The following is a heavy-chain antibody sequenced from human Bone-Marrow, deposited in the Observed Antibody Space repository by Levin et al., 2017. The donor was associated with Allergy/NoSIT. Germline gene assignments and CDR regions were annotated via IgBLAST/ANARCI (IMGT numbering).Heavy chain of an antibody. V-gene: IGHV3-74*01. J-gene: IGHJ6*02. CDR3: ARGIYGSGSYSLNYYYYYGMDV. D-gene: IGHD3-10*01. CDR1: GFTFSSYW. CDR2: INSDGSST. Sequence: GGSLRLSCAASGFTFSSYWMHWVRQAPGKGLVWVSRINSDGSSTSYADSVKGRFTISRDNAKNTLYLQMNSLRAEDTAVYYCARGIYGSGSYSLNYYYYYGMDVWGQGTTVTVSS.